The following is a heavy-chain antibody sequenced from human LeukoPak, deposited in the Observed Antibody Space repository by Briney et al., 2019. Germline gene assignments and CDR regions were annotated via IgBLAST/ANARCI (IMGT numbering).Heavy chain of an antibody. CDR3: ARDRGYYDSSGPEYFQR. V-gene: IGHV4-31*03. D-gene: IGHD3-22*01. CDR1: GGSISSGGYY. CDR2: IYYSGST. Sequence: SETLSLTCTVSGGSISSGGYYWSWIRQHPGKGLEWIGYIYYSGSTYYNPSLKSRVTISVDTSKNQFSLKLSSVTAADTAVYYCARDRGYYDSSGPEYFQRWGQGTLVTVSS. J-gene: IGHJ1*01.